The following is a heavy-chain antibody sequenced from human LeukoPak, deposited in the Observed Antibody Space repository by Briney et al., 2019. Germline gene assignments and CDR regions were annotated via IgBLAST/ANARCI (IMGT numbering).Heavy chain of an antibody. CDR3: ARGPAPYYYDSSGYYHYYYYYGMDV. D-gene: IGHD3-22*01. Sequence: GGSLRLSCAASGFTFSSYWMHWVRQAPGKGLVWVSRINSDGSSTSYADSVKGRFTIYRDNAKTTLYLQMNSLRAEDTAVYYCARGPAPYYYDSSGYYHYYYYYGMDVWGQGTTVTVSS. CDR2: INSDGSST. J-gene: IGHJ6*02. V-gene: IGHV3-74*01. CDR1: GFTFSSYW.